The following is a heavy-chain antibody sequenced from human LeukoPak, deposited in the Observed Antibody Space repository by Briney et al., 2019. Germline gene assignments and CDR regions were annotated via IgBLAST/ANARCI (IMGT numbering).Heavy chain of an antibody. CDR1: GGSLSSYY. D-gene: IGHD3-22*01. Sequence: SETLSLTCTVSGGSLSSYYWSWIRQPAGTALEWIGRIYTSGTITYNPSLKSRVTMSVDTSKNQFSLKLSSVTAADTAVYYCARATMRGGITMIVVVYDYWGQGTLVTVSS. V-gene: IGHV4-4*07. CDR2: IYTSGTI. CDR3: ARATMRGGITMIVVVYDY. J-gene: IGHJ4*02.